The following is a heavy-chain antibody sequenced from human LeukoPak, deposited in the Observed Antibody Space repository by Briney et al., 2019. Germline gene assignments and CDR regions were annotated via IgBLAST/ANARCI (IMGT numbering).Heavy chain of an antibody. Sequence: GSLRISCAGSGNTLTNYGRSWVRQGPGKGVELVAGIRHSGCKTNYTGSRKGRFTISRDNPKNTLYLQMNSLRAEDTAVYFCAKRGVVIRVILVGFHKEAYYFDSWGQGALVTVSS. D-gene: IGHD3-22*01. V-gene: IGHV3-23*01. CDR3: AKRGVVIRVILVGFHKEAYYFDS. CDR1: GNTLTNYG. J-gene: IGHJ4*02. CDR2: IRHSGCKT.